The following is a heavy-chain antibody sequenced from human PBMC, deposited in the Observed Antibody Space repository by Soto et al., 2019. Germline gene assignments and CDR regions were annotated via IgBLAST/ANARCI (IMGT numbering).Heavy chain of an antibody. CDR1: GFTFSTYP. CDR2: IRASVGDT. Sequence: EAQMLESGGGSVQPGGPLGLPCEALGFTFSTYPVPWVRQSPGKGLEWVSGIRASVGDTWYADSVKGRFTISRDNSKNTLYLQMNSLRVEDTAVYYCARRPTATASWGQGTLVTVSS. J-gene: IGHJ5*02. CDR3: ARRPTATAS. V-gene: IGHV3-23*01. D-gene: IGHD1-1*01.